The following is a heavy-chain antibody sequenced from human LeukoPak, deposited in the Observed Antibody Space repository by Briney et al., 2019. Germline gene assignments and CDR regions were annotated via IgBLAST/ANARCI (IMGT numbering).Heavy chain of an antibody. J-gene: IGHJ4*02. Sequence: GGSLRLSCSVSGFTFSSYAMHWARRAPGKGLEYVSAISSNGGSTNSADAVKCRYTISRHNSKNTLYLQMSRLRAEDTAVYYCVKGGCEENDCYPQKSYFDYWGQGTLVTVSS. CDR3: VKGGCEENDCYPQKSYFDY. CDR1: GFTFSSYA. CDR2: ISSNGGST. D-gene: IGHD2-21*02. V-gene: IGHV3-64D*06.